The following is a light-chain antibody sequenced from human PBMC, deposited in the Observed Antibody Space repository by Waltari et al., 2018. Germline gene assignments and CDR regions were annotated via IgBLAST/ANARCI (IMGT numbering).Light chain of an antibody. CDR2: AAS. Sequence: DIQITQSPSSLSASVGDRVTITCRASQSINRYLHWYQQKPGKAPKLLIYAASTLQRGVPLRFSGSGSGTDFTLSISCLQSEDFATYYCQQYYDYQRSFGQGTKVEIK. V-gene: IGKV1-39*01. CDR1: QSINRY. CDR3: QQYYDYQRS. J-gene: IGKJ1*01.